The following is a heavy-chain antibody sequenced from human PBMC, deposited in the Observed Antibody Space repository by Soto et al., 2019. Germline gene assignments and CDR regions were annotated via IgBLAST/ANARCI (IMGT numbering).Heavy chain of an antibody. D-gene: IGHD3-16*02. J-gene: IGHJ4*02. CDR2: LSGSGGDT. Sequence: QAGGSLRLSCVASGFTFSSFAMSWVRQAPGKGLEWVSTLSGSGGDTYYASSVNGRFTISRDKSKNTLYLQMDRLRVEDTAVYYCAKRGGYDYVWKSYRPDYWGQGTLVTVSS. V-gene: IGHV3-23*01. CDR1: GFTFSSFA. CDR3: AKRGGYDYVWKSYRPDY.